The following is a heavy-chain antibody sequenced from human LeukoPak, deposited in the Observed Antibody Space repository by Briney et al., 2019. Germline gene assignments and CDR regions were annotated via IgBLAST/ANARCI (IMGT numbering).Heavy chain of an antibody. D-gene: IGHD2-8*02. CDR3: ARGFWSRYYDY. J-gene: IGHJ4*02. Sequence: SETLSLTCTVSGYSISSAYYWGWIRQPPGKGLEWIGSIHYSGSTHYNPSLKSRVTISLDTSKNQFSLKLSSVTAADTAVYYCARGFWSRYYDYWGQGTLVTVSS. CDR2: IHYSGST. V-gene: IGHV4-38-2*02. CDR1: GYSISSAYY.